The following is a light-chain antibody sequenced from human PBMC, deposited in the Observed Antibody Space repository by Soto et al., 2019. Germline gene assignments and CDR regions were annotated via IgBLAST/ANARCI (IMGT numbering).Light chain of an antibody. CDR1: SSNIGTNT. CDR2: NNN. J-gene: IGLJ2*01. CDR3: AAWDDSLNGVL. Sequence: QSVLIQPPSASGTPGQRVTISCSGSSSNIGTNTVNWYQELPGTAPKLLIYNNNQRPSGVPDRFSGSKSGTSASLAISGLQSEDEADYYGAAWDDSLNGVLFGGGTKLTVL. V-gene: IGLV1-44*01.